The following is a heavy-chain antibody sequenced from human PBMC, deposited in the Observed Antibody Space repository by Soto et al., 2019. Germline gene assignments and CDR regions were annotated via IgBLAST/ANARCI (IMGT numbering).Heavy chain of an antibody. CDR3: ATASTDYDFWSGSQFGLDY. V-gene: IGHV1-46*03. J-gene: IGHJ4*02. CDR1: GYTFTSYY. D-gene: IGHD3-3*01. CDR2: INPSGGST. Sequence: ASVKVSGKASGYTFTSYYMHWVRQAPGQGLEWMGIINPSGGSTSYAQKFQGRVTMTRDTSTSTVYMELSSLRSEDTAVYYCATASTDYDFWSGSQFGLDYWGQGTLVTVSS.